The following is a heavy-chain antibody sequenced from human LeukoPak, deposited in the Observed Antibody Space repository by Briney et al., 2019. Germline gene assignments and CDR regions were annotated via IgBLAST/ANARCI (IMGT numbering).Heavy chain of an antibody. Sequence: PGRSLRLSCTGSGFTFGDHAMSWVRQAPGKGLEWVGFTRSKAYGGTTEYAASVKGRFSISREDSKSIAYLQMSSLKIEDTAVYYCARGPIYLWLYNGMDVWGQGTTVTVSS. J-gene: IGHJ6*02. CDR2: TRSKAYGGTT. CDR3: ARGPIYLWLYNGMDV. CDR1: GFTFGDHA. V-gene: IGHV3-49*04. D-gene: IGHD3-16*01.